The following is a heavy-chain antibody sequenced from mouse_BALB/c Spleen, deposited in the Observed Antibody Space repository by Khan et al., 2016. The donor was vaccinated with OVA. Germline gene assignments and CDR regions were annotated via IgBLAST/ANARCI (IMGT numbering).Heavy chain of an antibody. J-gene: IGHJ3*01. CDR2: IFPGTGTT. CDR3: ARGYFGNYEFAY. CDR1: GYTFTSYW. V-gene: IGHV1S132*01. Sequence: QVRLQPSGAELVKPGASVKLSCKTSGYTFTSYWIQWVKQRPGQGLGWIGQIFPGTGTTYYNENFKGKATLTVDTSSNTAYMQFSSLTSEDSAVYFCARGYFGNYEFAYWGQGTLVTVSP. D-gene: IGHD2-1*01.